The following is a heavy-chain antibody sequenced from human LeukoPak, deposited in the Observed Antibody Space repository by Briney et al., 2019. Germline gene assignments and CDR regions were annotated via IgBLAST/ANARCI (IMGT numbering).Heavy chain of an antibody. J-gene: IGHJ4*02. CDR3: ITDAGSLPYYFKF. Sequence: GGSLRLSCAASGFTFSNAWMHWVRQAPGKGLQWVGRIKTNAHGGTTDYAAPVKDRFTISRDDSQNTFYLQMSSLKTEDAALYYCITDAGSLPYYFKFWGQGTLVTVSS. V-gene: IGHV3-15*01. CDR1: GFTFSNAW. CDR2: IKTNAHGGTT. D-gene: IGHD3-10*01.